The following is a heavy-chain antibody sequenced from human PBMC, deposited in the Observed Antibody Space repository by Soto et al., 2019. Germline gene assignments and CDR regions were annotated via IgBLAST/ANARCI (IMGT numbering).Heavy chain of an antibody. CDR3: ARGVDRQWADY. J-gene: IGHJ4*02. D-gene: IGHD6-19*01. CDR2: ISYSGST. Sequence: PSETLSLTCTVSGGSISDSYWTWIRQPPGQGLEWLGFISYSGSTNYNPSLKSRVTMSVDPSKNQFSLNLSSVTAADTAMYYCARGVDRQWADYWGQGTLVTVSS. V-gene: IGHV4-59*01. CDR1: GGSISDSY.